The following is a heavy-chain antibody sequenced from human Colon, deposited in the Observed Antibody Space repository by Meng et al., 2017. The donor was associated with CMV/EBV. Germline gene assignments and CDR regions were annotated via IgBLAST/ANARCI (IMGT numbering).Heavy chain of an antibody. V-gene: IGHV3-30*04. J-gene: IGHJ5*02. Sequence: SLKISCAASGFSFNAYPIHWVRQAPGKGLEWVAIVSHDGKNKNYAESVKGRFTISRDNSQNTVNLQMNSLRGDDTALYYCARGSNSSFDPWGQGTLVTVSS. D-gene: IGHD4-11*01. CDR2: VSHDGKNK. CDR3: ARGSNSSFDP. CDR1: GFSFNAYP.